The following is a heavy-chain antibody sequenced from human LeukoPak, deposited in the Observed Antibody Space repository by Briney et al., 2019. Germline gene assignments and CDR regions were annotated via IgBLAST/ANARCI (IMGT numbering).Heavy chain of an antibody. V-gene: IGHV4-59*01. Sequence: SETLSLTCTVSGGSISSYYWSWIRQPPGKGLERIGYIYYSGSTNYNPSLKSRVTISVDTSKNQFSLKLSSVTAADTAVYYCAGSYSYGHFDYWGQGTLVTVSS. J-gene: IGHJ4*02. CDR3: AGSYSYGHFDY. D-gene: IGHD5-18*01. CDR1: GGSISSYY. CDR2: IYYSGST.